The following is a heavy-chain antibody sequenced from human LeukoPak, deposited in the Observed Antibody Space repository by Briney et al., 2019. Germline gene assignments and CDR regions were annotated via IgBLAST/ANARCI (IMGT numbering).Heavy chain of an antibody. D-gene: IGHD7-27*01. CDR3: ARDDWGEFDF. J-gene: IGHJ4*02. CDR2: INVSTGGT. V-gene: IGHV1-2*02. CDR1: GYTFTGYY. Sequence: ASVKVSCKASGYTFTGYYMHWVRQAPGQGLGWMGWINVSTGGTNYAQNFHGSVTTTRDTSISTAYMELSRLRSDDAAVYYCARDDWGEFDFWGQGTLVIVSS.